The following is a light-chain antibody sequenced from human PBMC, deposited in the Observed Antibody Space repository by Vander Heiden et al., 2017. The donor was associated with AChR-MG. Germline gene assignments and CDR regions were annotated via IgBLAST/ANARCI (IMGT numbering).Light chain of an antibody. CDR1: PSVSTD. Sequence: EIVMAQSPATLSVSPGERATLSCRASPSVSTDLAWYQQKPGQAPRLLIYDTSTRATGVPARFSGSGSGTEFTLTISSLQSEDFAVYYCQQYKNWPPLTFGGGTKVEIK. J-gene: IGKJ4*01. V-gene: IGKV3-15*01. CDR3: QQYKNWPPLT. CDR2: DTS.